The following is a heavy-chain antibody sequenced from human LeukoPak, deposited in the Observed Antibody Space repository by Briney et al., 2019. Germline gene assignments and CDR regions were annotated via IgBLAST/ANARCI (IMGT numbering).Heavy chain of an antibody. Sequence: PGGSLRLSCAASGFTFSSYWMSWVRQAPGKGLEWVANIKQDGSEKYYVDSVKGRFTISRDNAKNSLYLQMNSLRPDDTAVYYCAKDRGSTVTTREPLDYWGQGTLVTVSS. D-gene: IGHD4-17*01. J-gene: IGHJ4*02. CDR3: AKDRGSTVTTREPLDY. CDR1: GFTFSSYW. V-gene: IGHV3-7*01. CDR2: IKQDGSEK.